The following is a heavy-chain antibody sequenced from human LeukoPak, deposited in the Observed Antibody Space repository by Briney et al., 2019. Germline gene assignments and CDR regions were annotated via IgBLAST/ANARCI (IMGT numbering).Heavy chain of an antibody. Sequence: GGSLRLPCAASGFTFSSYEMNWVRQAPGKGLEWVSYISSSGSTIYYADSVKGRFTISRDNAKNSLYLQMNSLRAEDTAVYYCARGYDSSGYYAFDIWGQGTMVTVSS. V-gene: IGHV3-48*03. D-gene: IGHD3-22*01. J-gene: IGHJ3*02. CDR2: ISSSGSTI. CDR1: GFTFSSYE. CDR3: ARGYDSSGYYAFDI.